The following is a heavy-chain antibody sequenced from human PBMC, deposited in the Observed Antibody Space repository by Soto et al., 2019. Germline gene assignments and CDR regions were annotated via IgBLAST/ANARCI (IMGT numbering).Heavy chain of an antibody. D-gene: IGHD3-3*01. CDR3: ARSSGGNFGIIIEGSNWFDP. J-gene: IGHJ5*02. CDR1: GDTFTSYY. CDR2: INPHGGST. Sequence: ASVKVSCKAPGDTFTSYYLNWVRQAPGQGLEWMGVINPHGGSTKYAQKFQGRITMTSDTSRSTVNMELSSLRSDDTAIYYCARSSGGNFGIIIEGSNWFDPWGQGTMVTVSS. V-gene: IGHV1-46*01.